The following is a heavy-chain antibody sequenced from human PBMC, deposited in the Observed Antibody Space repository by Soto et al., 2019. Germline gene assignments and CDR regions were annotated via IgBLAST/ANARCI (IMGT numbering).Heavy chain of an antibody. CDR1: GYTFTSYG. CDR3: ARAPWRWELLPPYYYYGMDV. J-gene: IGHJ6*02. Sequence: ASVKVSCKASGYTFTSYGISWVRQAPGQGLEWMGWISAYNGNTNYAQKLQGRVTMTTDTSTSTAYMELRSLRSDDTAVYYCARAPWRWELLPPYYYYGMDVWGQGTTVTAP. V-gene: IGHV1-18*01. CDR2: ISAYNGNT. D-gene: IGHD1-26*01.